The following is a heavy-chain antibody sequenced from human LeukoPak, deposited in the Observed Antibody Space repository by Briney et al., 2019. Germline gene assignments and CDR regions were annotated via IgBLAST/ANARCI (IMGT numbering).Heavy chain of an antibody. CDR3: ASSPYYDSSGSLDY. Sequence: SETLSLTCAVSGGSLSGNYWSWIRQPPGKGLEWIGEINHSGRTKYNPSLKSRVTISVDTSKNQFSLKLSSVTAADTAVYYCASSPYYDSSGSLDYWGQGTLVTVSS. CDR1: GGSLSGNY. D-gene: IGHD3-22*01. CDR2: INHSGRT. V-gene: IGHV4-34*01. J-gene: IGHJ4*02.